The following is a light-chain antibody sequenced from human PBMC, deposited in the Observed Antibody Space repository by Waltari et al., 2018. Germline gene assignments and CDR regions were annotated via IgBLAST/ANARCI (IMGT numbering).Light chain of an antibody. CDR2: CAS. J-gene: IGKJ2*01. V-gene: IGKV4-1*01. CDR1: QSFLYSSNNKNY. Sequence: DIVMTQSPDSLAVSLGVRATINCKSSQSFLYSSNNKNYLAWYQQKPGQPPKLLIYCASTREFGVPDRFSGRGSGTDFTLTISSVQAEDVAVYYCQQYYSTPYTFGQGTKLEIK. CDR3: QQYYSTPYT.